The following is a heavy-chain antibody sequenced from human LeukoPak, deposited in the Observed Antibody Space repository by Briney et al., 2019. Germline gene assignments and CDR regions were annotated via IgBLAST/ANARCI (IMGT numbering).Heavy chain of an antibody. Sequence: ASVKVSCKASGYSFTDYYILWVRQAPGQGPEWMGWINPNSGGTNYAQKFQGRVTMTRDTSISTAYMELSRLTSDDTAVYFCARETYYSSGNVYNRIDYWGQGTLVTVSS. CDR3: ARETYYSSGNVYNRIDY. D-gene: IGHD3-10*01. V-gene: IGHV1-2*02. J-gene: IGHJ4*02. CDR2: INPNSGGT. CDR1: GYSFTDYY.